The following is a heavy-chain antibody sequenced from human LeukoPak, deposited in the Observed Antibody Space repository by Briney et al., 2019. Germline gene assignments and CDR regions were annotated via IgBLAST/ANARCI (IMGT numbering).Heavy chain of an antibody. CDR1: GFTFSSYG. Sequence: GRSLRLSCAASGFTFSSYGMHWVRQAPGKGLEWVAVIWYDGSNKYYADSVKGRFTISRDNSKNTLYLQMNNLRAEDTAVYYCAKDDSGYDSGITGYWGQGTLVTVSS. V-gene: IGHV3-33*06. D-gene: IGHD5-12*01. CDR2: IWYDGSNK. CDR3: AKDDSGYDSGITGY. J-gene: IGHJ4*02.